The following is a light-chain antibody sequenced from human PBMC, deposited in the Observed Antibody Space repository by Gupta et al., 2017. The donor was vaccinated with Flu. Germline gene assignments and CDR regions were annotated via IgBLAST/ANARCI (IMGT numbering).Light chain of an antibody. CDR2: DAS. Sequence: ETVLTQSPATLSSSPGTRVTLSCRTSQSVSGSLAWFQHRPGQPPRLLIYDASNRATGVPARFSGSGSGTNFTLTISSLESEDFAVYYCQQRANWPPTFGPGTKLEI. CDR1: QSVSGS. CDR3: QQRANWPPT. J-gene: IGKJ2*01. V-gene: IGKV3-11*01.